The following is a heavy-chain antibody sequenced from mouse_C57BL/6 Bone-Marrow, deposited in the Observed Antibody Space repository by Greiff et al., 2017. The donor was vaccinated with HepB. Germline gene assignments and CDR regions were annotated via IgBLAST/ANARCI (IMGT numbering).Heavy chain of an antibody. CDR1: GYTFTSYW. CDR3: ARGRVITTVVAHWYFDV. Sequence: QVQLQQPGAELVKPGASVKMSCKASGYTFTSYWITWVKQRPGQGLEWIGDIYPGSGSTNYNEKFKSKATLTVDTSSSTAYMQLSSLTSEYSSVYYCARGRVITTVVAHWYFDVWGTGTTVTVSS. J-gene: IGHJ1*03. CDR2: IYPGSGST. V-gene: IGHV1-55*01. D-gene: IGHD1-1*01.